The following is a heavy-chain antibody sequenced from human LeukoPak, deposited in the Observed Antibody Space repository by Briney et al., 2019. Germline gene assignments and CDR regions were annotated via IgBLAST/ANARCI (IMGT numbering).Heavy chain of an antibody. CDR1: GGSISSSNW. CDR2: IYHSGST. V-gene: IGHV4-4*02. CDR3: ATIQGYCTNGVCYRAGYYGMDV. J-gene: IGHJ6*02. D-gene: IGHD2-8*01. Sequence: SETLSLTCAVSGGSISSSNWWSWVRQPPGKGLEWIGEIYHSGSTNYNPSLKSRVTISVDKSKNQFSLKLSSMTAADTAVYYCATIQGYCTNGVCYRAGYYGMDVWGQGTTVTVSS.